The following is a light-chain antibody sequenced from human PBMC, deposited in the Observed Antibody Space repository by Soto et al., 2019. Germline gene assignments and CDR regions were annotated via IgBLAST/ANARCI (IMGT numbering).Light chain of an antibody. Sequence: DIQMTQSPSSLSASVGDRVTITCRASQIISSYLNWYQQKPGKAPKLLIYEASTLQSGVPSRFSGSGSGTEFTLTISGLLPEDFAAYHCQQLYTLPFTFGQGTRLEIK. CDR1: QIISSY. CDR3: QQLYTLPFT. CDR2: EAS. J-gene: IGKJ5*01. V-gene: IGKV1-9*01.